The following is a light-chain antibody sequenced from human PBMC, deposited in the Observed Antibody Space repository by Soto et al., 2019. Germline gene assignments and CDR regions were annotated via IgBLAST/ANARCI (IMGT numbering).Light chain of an antibody. CDR1: SSDVGGYNY. Sequence: QSALTQPPSASGSPGQSVTISCTGTSSDVGGYNYVSWYQQHPGKAPKLMIYEVSKRPSGVPDRFSGSKSGNTASLTVSGLRAEDEADYYCSSYVGSNTLIFGGGTKLTVL. J-gene: IGLJ2*01. V-gene: IGLV2-8*01. CDR3: SSYVGSNTLI. CDR2: EVS.